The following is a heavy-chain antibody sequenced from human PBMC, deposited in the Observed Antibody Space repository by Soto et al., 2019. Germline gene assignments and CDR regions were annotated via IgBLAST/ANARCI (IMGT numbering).Heavy chain of an antibody. CDR1: GFTFSSHA. CDR3: ARRITMVRGPYYYYAMDV. Sequence: GGSLRLSCAASGFTFSSHAVNWVRQAPGKGLEWLSYITSTSSTKHYAASVEGRFTISRDNAKNSLYLQMNSLRDEDTAVYYCARRITMVRGPYYYYAMDVWGQGTTVTVSS. D-gene: IGHD3-10*01. CDR2: ITSTSSTK. V-gene: IGHV3-48*02. J-gene: IGHJ6*02.